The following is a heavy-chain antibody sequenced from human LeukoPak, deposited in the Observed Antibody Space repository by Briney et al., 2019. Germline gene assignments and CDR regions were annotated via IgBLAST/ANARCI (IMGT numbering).Heavy chain of an antibody. V-gene: IGHV4-34*01. J-gene: IGHJ6*04. CDR3: ARGRPGYCSSTSCAAKGFGMDV. CDR2: INHSGST. Sequence: SETLSLTCAVYGGSFSGYYWSWIRQPPGKGLEWIGEINHSGSTNYNPSLKSRVTISVDTSKDQFSLKLSSVTAADTAVYYCARGRPGYCSSTSCAAKGFGMDVWGKGTTVTVSS. CDR1: GGSFSGYY. D-gene: IGHD2-2*01.